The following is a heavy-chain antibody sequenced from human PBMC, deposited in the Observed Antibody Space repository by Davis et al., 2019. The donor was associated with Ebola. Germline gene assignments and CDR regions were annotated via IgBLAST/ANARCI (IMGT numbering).Heavy chain of an antibody. V-gene: IGHV3-23*01. J-gene: IGHJ5*02. Sequence: GGSLRLSCAASGFTFNNYGMNWVRQVPGKGLEWVSGISDSGGSTHYADSVKGRFTISRDNSKNTLYLQMNSLRAEDTAVYYCAKGGGTSSSDFRRTWGQGALVTVSS. CDR1: GFTFNNYG. D-gene: IGHD6-6*01. CDR2: ISDSGGST. CDR3: AKGGGTSSSDFRRT.